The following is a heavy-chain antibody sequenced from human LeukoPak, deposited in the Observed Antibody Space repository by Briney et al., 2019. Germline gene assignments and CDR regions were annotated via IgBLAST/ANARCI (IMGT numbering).Heavy chain of an antibody. CDR1: GGSISSYY. Sequence: SETLSLTCTVSGGSISSYYWGWIRQPAGKGLEWIGDIYYSGSTNYNPSLKSRVTISVDTSKNQFSLRLSSVTAADTAVYYSARLASGSYGPLTPFDYWGQGTLVTVSS. V-gene: IGHV4-59*08. CDR3: ARLASGSYGPLTPFDY. CDR2: IYYSGST. J-gene: IGHJ4*02. D-gene: IGHD1-26*01.